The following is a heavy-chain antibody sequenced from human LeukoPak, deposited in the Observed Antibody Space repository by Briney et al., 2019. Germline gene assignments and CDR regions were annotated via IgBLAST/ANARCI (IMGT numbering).Heavy chain of an antibody. D-gene: IGHD6-13*01. V-gene: IGHV4-39*07. Sequence: SETLSLTCSVSGDSISLSFYYWGWIRQPPGKALEWIGSVYYSGTTSYNPSLKSRVTISVDMSKNHFSLRLRSVTAADTAMYYCARDEGAAAGTFFDYWGQGTLVTVSS. J-gene: IGHJ4*02. CDR2: VYYSGTT. CDR3: ARDEGAAAGTFFDY. CDR1: GDSISLSFYY.